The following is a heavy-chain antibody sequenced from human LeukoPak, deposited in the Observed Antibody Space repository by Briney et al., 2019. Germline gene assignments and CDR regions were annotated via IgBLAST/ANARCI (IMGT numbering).Heavy chain of an antibody. V-gene: IGHV4-61*02. D-gene: IGHD1-26*01. CDR3: AREGSGSYFNLGAFFDY. CDR2: IYTSGST. J-gene: IGHJ4*02. CDR1: GGSISSGSYY. Sequence: SQTLSLTCTVSGGSISSGSYYWSWIRQPAGKGLEWIGRIYTSGSTNYNPSLKSRVTISVDTSKNQFSLKLSSVTAADTAVYYCAREGSGSYFNLGAFFDYWGQGTLSPSPQ.